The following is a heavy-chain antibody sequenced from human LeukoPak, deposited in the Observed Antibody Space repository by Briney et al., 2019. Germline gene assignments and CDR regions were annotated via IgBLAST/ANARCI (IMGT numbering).Heavy chain of an antibody. CDR1: GFTLRSHS. CDR3: AELGITMIGGV. V-gene: IGHV3-21*01. CDR2: ISASSDKI. Sequence: GGSLRLSCAASGFTLRSHSINWVRQAPGKGLEWVSCISASSDKILYRDSVKGRFTLSRDLAKNSLFLQLNSLRAEDTAVYYCAELGITMIGGVWGKGTTVTISS. D-gene: IGHD3-10*02. J-gene: IGHJ6*04.